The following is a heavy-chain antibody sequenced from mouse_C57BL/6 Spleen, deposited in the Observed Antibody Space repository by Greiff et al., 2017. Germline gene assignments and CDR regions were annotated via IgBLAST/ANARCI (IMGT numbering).Heavy chain of an antibody. CDR2: IYPGDGDT. CDR1: GYAFSSSW. V-gene: IGHV1-82*01. J-gene: IGHJ2*01. D-gene: IGHD1-1*01. Sequence: QVQLQQSGPELVKPGASVKISSKASGYAFSSSWMNWVKQRPGKGLEWIGRIYPGDGDTNYNGKFKGKATLTADKSSSTAYMQLSSLTSEDSAVYFYASYYYSFDYWGQGTTLTVSS. CDR3: ASYYYSFDY.